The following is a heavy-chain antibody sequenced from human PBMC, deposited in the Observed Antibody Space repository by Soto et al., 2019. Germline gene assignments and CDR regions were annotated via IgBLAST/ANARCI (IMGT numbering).Heavy chain of an antibody. V-gene: IGHV4-39*01. CDR2: IYYSGST. CDR3: ARLNPSYGMDV. CDR1: GGSISSSSYY. Sequence: SDTLSLTCTVSGGSISSSSYYWGWIRQPPGKGLEWIGSIYYSGSTYYNPSLKSRVTISVDTSKNQFSLKLSSVTAADTAVYYCARLNPSYGMDVWGQGTTVTVSS. J-gene: IGHJ6*02.